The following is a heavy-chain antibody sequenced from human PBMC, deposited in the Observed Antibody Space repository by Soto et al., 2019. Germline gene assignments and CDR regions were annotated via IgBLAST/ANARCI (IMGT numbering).Heavy chain of an antibody. CDR1: GFTFSSYG. V-gene: IGHV3-30*18. D-gene: IGHD2-15*01. J-gene: IGHJ4*02. CDR2: ISYDGSNK. Sequence: QVQLVESGGGVVQPGRSLRLCCAASGFTFSSYGMHWVRQAPGKGLEWVAVISYDGSNKYYEDSVKSPITISRENSKNTLYLQMSSLRAENTGVYYCSKETYSGPLDYWGKGTLVTVSS. CDR3: SKETYSGPLDY.